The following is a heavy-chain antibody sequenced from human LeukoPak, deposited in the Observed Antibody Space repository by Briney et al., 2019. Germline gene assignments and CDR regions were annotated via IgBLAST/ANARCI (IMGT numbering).Heavy chain of an antibody. D-gene: IGHD1-26*01. CDR2: IYPGDSDT. Sequence: GESLKISCKGSGYSFTGYWIAWVRQMPGKGLEWMGIIYPGDSDTRYGPSFQGQVTISVDKSISTAYLQWSSLKASDTAMYYCARLRWWELLRHGFDIWGQGTMVTVSS. CDR3: ARLRWWELLRHGFDI. CDR1: GYSFTGYW. J-gene: IGHJ3*02. V-gene: IGHV5-51*01.